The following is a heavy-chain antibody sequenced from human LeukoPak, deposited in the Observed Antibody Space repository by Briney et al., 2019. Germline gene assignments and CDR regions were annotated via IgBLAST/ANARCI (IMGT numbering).Heavy chain of an antibody. J-gene: IGHJ5*02. Sequence: GGSLRLSCAASGFTFSSYAMSCVRQAPGKGLGWVSAISGSGGSTYYADSVKGRFTISRDNSKNTLYLQMNSLRAEDTAVYYCAKANRPTWIHYNWFDPWGQGTLVTVSS. CDR1: GFTFSSYA. CDR2: ISGSGGST. V-gene: IGHV3-23*01. D-gene: IGHD5-18*01. CDR3: AKANRPTWIHYNWFDP.